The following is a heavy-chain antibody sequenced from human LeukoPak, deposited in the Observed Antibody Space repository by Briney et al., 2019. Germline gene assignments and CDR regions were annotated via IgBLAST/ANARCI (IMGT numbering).Heavy chain of an antibody. CDR2: IYPGDSNT. CDR3: ATSLACSGGACYPNWFDS. CDR1: GYSFTNYW. D-gene: IGHD2-15*01. V-gene: IGHV5-51*01. Sequence: PGESLKISCKASGYSFTNYWIGWVRQMPGEGLEWMGLIYPGDSNTRYSPSFQGQVTMSADKSITTAYLQWSSLKASDTAMYFCATSLACSGGACYPNWFDSWGQGTLVTVSS. J-gene: IGHJ5*01.